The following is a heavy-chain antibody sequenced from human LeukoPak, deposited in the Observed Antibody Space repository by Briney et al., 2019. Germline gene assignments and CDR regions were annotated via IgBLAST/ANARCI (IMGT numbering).Heavy chain of an antibody. Sequence: GGSLRLSCAASGFTFSSYAMHWVRQAPGKGLERVAVISYDGSNKYYTDSVQGRFTISRDNSKNSLYLQMNSLRPEDTAVYYCARIEAGDFWSGAPFDYWGQGTLVTVSS. D-gene: IGHD3-3*01. J-gene: IGHJ4*02. CDR3: ARIEAGDFWSGAPFDY. V-gene: IGHV3-30-3*01. CDR2: ISYDGSNK. CDR1: GFTFSSYA.